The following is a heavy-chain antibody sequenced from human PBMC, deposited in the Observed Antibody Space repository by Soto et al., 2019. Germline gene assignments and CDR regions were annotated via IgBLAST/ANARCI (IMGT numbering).Heavy chain of an antibody. J-gene: IGHJ6*02. D-gene: IGHD3-10*01. Sequence: ASVKASCKASGYTFTRYGISWVRQAPGQGLEWMGWISGYNGDTNYAQKFQGRVSMTLDTSTGTAYMELRSLTSDDTAIYYCAGGGVRGVITRTRDYYGMDVWGQGTTVTVSS. CDR3: AGGGVRGVITRTRDYYGMDV. CDR1: GYTFTRYG. V-gene: IGHV1-18*01. CDR2: ISGYNGDT.